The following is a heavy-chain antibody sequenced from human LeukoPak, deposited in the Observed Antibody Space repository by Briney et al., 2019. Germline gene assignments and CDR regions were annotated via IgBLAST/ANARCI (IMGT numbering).Heavy chain of an antibody. CDR1: GFNFDAYA. Sequence: GGSLRLSWAASGFNFDAYAMHWVRQAPGKGLQWISLISADGGSTYYADSVKGRFTISRDNSKNSLYLQMNSLTTEDTAFYYCAKDKAGTIVWYGRWAIGLFDYWGQGTLLTVSS. D-gene: IGHD6-13*01. J-gene: IGHJ4*02. V-gene: IGHV3-43*02. CDR2: ISADGGST. CDR3: AKDKAGTIVWYGRWAIGLFDY.